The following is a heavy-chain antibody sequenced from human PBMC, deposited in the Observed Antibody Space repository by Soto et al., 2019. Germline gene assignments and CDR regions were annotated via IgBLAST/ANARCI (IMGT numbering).Heavy chain of an antibody. J-gene: IGHJ6*02. V-gene: IGHV1-46*01. Sequence: QVQLVQSGAEVKKPGASVRISCRASGYTFSGYFLHWVRQAPGEGLEWMGIINPSGGSTTYAQKFQGRGRMTTDTSTSTRYMELTRLRSDDTAVYFCARSRWFGVATKGVYHFYGMDVWGQGTAVTVS. CDR3: ARSRWFGVATKGVYHFYGMDV. CDR2: INPSGGST. D-gene: IGHD3-3*01. CDR1: GYTFSGYF.